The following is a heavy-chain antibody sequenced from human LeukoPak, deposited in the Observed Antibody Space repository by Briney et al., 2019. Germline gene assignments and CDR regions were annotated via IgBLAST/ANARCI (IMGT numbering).Heavy chain of an antibody. V-gene: IGHV3-30*02. CDR3: AKDNDRITMIVAAA. CDR1: GFTFSSYG. D-gene: IGHD3-22*01. Sequence: GGSLRLSCAASGFTFSSYGMHWVRQAPGKGLEWVAFIRHDGSNKYYADSVKGRFTLSRDNSKSTLYLQMNSLRAEDTAVYYCAKDNDRITMIVAAAWGQGTLITVSS. CDR2: IRHDGSNK. J-gene: IGHJ5*02.